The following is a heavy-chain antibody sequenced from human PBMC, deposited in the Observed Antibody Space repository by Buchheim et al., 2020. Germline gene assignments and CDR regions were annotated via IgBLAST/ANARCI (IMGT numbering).Heavy chain of an antibody. D-gene: IGHD3-16*01. J-gene: IGHJ5*02. CDR1: GGSISSGGYY. CDR3: ARVGGLRLPNEIRGCWFDP. V-gene: IGHV4-31*03. Sequence: QVQLQESGPGLVKPSQTLSLTCTVSGGSISSGGYYWSWIRQHPGKGLEWIGYIYYSGSTYYNPSLKSRVTMSVDTSKNQFSLKLSSVTAADTAVYYCARVGGLRLPNEIRGCWFDPWGQGTL. CDR2: IYYSGST.